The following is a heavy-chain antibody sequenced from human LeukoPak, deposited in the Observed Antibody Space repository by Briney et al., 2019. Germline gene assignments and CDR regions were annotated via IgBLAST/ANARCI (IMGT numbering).Heavy chain of an antibody. V-gene: IGHV3-73*01. Sequence: GGSLRLSCAASGFMFSDSAMHWVRQASGKGLEWVGRIKSKANSYATAYAASVKGRFIISRVDSKNTAYLQMNSLKTEDTAVYYCTRLGGGNFKFDPWGQGTSVTVSS. CDR3: TRLGGGNFKFDP. D-gene: IGHD3-16*01. CDR2: IKSKANSYAT. CDR1: GFMFSDSA. J-gene: IGHJ5*02.